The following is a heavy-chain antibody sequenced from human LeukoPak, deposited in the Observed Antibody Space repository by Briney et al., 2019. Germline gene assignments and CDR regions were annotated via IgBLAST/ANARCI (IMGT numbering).Heavy chain of an antibody. CDR2: IYYSGST. D-gene: IGHD3-10*01. CDR1: GGSISSYY. V-gene: IGHV4-59*01. J-gene: IGHJ4*02. CDR3: ARASGGTTRVDY. Sequence: TETLSLTCTVSGGSISSYYWSWIRQPPGKGLEWIGYIYYSGSTNYNPSLKSRVTISVDTSKNQFSLKLSSVTAADTAVYYCARASGGTTRVDYWGQGTLVTVPS.